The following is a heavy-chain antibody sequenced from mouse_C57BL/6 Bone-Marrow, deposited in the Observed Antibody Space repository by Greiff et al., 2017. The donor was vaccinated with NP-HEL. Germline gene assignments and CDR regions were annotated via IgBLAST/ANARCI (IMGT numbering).Heavy chain of an antibody. CDR2: FHPYNDDT. J-gene: IGHJ1*03. D-gene: IGHD2-5*01. CDR3: ARGGYYSIHWYFDV. Sequence: QVQLQQSGAELVKPGASVKMSCKASGYTFSTYPIEWMKQNHGKSLEWIGNFHPYNDDTKYNEKFKGKATLTVEKSSSTVYLELSRLTSDDSAVYYCARGGYYSIHWYFDVWGTGTTVTVSS. V-gene: IGHV1-47*01. CDR1: GYTFSTYP.